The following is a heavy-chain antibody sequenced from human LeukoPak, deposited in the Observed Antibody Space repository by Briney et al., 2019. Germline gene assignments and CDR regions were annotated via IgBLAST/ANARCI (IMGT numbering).Heavy chain of an antibody. CDR2: ISGSGGST. CDR1: GFTFSSYA. CDR3: GTSIGSYYGSGSYFDY. Sequence: GGSLRLSCAASGFTFSSYAMSWVRQAPGKGLEWVSAISGSGGSTYYADSVKGRFTISRDNSKNTLYLQMNSLRAEDTAVYYCGTSIGSYYGSGSYFDYWGQGTLVTVSS. V-gene: IGHV3-23*01. D-gene: IGHD3-10*01. J-gene: IGHJ4*02.